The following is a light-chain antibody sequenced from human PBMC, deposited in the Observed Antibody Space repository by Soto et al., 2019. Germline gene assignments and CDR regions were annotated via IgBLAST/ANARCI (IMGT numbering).Light chain of an antibody. V-gene: IGLV3-1*01. J-gene: IGLJ2*01. CDR2: PDS. CDR1: KLGAKY. CDR3: QAWDSSVV. Sequence: SYELTQPPSVSVSPGQTASITCSGDKLGAKYACWYQQKPGQSPVLVIYPDSKRPSGIPERFSGSNSGNTATLTISGTQAIDEADYYCQAWDSSVVFGGGTKLTVL.